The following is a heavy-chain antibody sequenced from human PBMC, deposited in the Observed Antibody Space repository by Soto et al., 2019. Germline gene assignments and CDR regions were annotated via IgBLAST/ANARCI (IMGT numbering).Heavy chain of an antibody. CDR1: GFTFSDYG. V-gene: IGHV3-30*18. D-gene: IGHD6-13*01. CDR3: AKDNLAAIDY. CDR2: ISYDGNIK. Sequence: QVQLVESGGGVVQPGRSLRLSCAASGFTFSDYGMHWVRQPPGKGLEWVALISYDGNIKYYADSVKGRFTISRDNSRNTVYLQMNSLRLEDAALYYCAKDNLAAIDYWGQGTLVTVSS. J-gene: IGHJ4*02.